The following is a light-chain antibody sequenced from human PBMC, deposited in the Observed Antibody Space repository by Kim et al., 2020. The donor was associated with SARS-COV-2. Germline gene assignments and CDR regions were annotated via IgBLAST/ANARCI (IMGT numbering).Light chain of an antibody. J-gene: IGLJ3*02. CDR2: GKN. Sequence: SSELTQDPAVSVALGQTVRITCQGDSLRRYYASWYQQKSGQAPVLVIYGKNNRPSGIPDRVSGSSSGNTASLTITGAQAEDEADYYCPSRASSNNHLFGG. CDR3: PSRASSNNHL. V-gene: IGLV3-19*01. CDR1: SLRRYY.